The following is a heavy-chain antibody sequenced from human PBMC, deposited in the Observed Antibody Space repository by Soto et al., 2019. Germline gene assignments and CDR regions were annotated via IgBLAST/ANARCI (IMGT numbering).Heavy chain of an antibody. J-gene: IGHJ5*02. D-gene: IGHD5-18*01. Sequence: QVQLEQSGAGVKKPGASVIVSCNASGYPFTSYHMHWVRLAPGQGLQWMVLIQPNDGRTRYARQFEGRVTMTSDTSTITRLMELSSLRFEDTALYYCARGRAYSFGDNYFDAWGPGTLVTVSS. V-gene: IGHV1-46*01. CDR2: IQPNDGRT. CDR1: GYPFTSYH. CDR3: ARGRAYSFGDNYFDA.